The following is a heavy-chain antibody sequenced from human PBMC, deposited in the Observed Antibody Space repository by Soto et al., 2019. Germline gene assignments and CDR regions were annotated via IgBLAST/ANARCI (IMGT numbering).Heavy chain of an antibody. CDR1: GGTFSSYT. CDR3: ARSGIVGAIDY. Sequence: QVQLVQSGAEVKKPGSSVKVSCKASGGTFSSYTISWVRQAPGQGLEWMGRIIPILGIANYAQKFRGRVTITADKSTSTAYMELSSLRSEDTAVYYCARSGIVGAIDYWGQGTLVTVSS. D-gene: IGHD1-26*01. J-gene: IGHJ4*02. V-gene: IGHV1-69*02. CDR2: IIPILGIA.